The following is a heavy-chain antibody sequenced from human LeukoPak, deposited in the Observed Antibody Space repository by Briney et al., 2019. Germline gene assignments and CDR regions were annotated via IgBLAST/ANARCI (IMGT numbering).Heavy chain of an antibody. D-gene: IGHD6-13*01. Sequence: SETLSLTCTVSGGSISSYYWSWIRQPPGKGLEWIGYIYYSGSTNYNPSLKSRVTISVDTSKNQFSLKLSSVTAADTAVYYCARTGIAAVRSRYFDLWGRGTLVTVSS. CDR3: ARTGIAAVRSRYFDL. V-gene: IGHV4-59*01. CDR2: IYYSGST. CDR1: GGSISSYY. J-gene: IGHJ2*01.